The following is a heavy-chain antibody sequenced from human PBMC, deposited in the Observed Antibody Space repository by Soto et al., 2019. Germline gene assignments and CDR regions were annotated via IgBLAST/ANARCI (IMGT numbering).Heavy chain of an antibody. Sequence: GGSLRLSCAASGFSFSSDWMHWVRQAPGKGLEWVGRTKINTDGGTTDYAAPVRGRFTISRDDSKNMLYLQMSSLKTEDTAVYYCAKVNSSGWYFDAFDIWGQGTMVTVSS. CDR2: TKINTDGGTT. CDR1: GFSFSSDW. J-gene: IGHJ3*02. V-gene: IGHV3-15*07. CDR3: AKVNSSGWYFDAFDI. D-gene: IGHD6-19*01.